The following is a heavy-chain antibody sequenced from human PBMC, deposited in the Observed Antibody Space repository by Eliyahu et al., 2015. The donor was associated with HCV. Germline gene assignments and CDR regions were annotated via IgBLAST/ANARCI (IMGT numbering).Heavy chain of an antibody. Sequence: QVQLVESGGGLVKPGGSLRLSCAASGFPFGDNYXTWXRQTPGKGLEXISFISTTGSIVYYADSVKGRFTISRDNAKNSLYLQMNSLRAEDTAVYYCARTVAGAVYYYYYGMDVWGQGTTVTVSS. CDR2: ISTTGSIV. V-gene: IGHV3-11*01. D-gene: IGHD7-27*01. CDR3: ARTVAGAVYYYYYGMDV. J-gene: IGHJ6*02. CDR1: GFPFGDNY.